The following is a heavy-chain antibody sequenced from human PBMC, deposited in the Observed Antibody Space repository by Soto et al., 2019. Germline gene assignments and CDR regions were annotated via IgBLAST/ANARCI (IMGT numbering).Heavy chain of an antibody. CDR2: ISYDGSNK. Sequence: GGSLRLSCAASGFTFSSYAMHWVRQAPGKGLEWVAVISYDGSNKYYADSVKGRFTISRDNSKNTLYLQMNSLRSDDTAVYYCARELGYDFWSGLDREDDYYYYYMDVWGKGTTVTVSS. CDR3: ARELGYDFWSGLDREDDYYYYYMDV. V-gene: IGHV3-30-3*01. J-gene: IGHJ6*03. CDR1: GFTFSSYA. D-gene: IGHD3-3*01.